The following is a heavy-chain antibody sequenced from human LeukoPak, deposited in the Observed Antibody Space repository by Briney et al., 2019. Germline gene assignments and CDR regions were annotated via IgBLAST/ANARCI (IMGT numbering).Heavy chain of an antibody. CDR1: GYTFTSYG. V-gene: IGHV1-18*01. D-gene: IGHD3-3*01. CDR2: ISAYNGNT. J-gene: IGHJ5*02. CDR3: ARDFSPITGSRQNFWSGYYTGAEYNWFDP. Sequence: ASVKVSCKASGYTFTSYGISWVRQAPGQGLEWMGWISAYNGNTNYAQKLQGRVTMTTDTSTSTAYMELRSLRSDDTAVYYCARDFSPITGSRQNFWSGYYTGAEYNWFDPWGQGTLVTVSS.